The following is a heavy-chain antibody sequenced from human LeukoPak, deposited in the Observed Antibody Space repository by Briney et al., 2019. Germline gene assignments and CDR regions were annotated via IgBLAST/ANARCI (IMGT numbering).Heavy chain of an antibody. D-gene: IGHD3-10*01. CDR1: GGSFSGYY. J-gene: IGHJ4*02. CDR2: INHGGST. CDR3: ARSGTRRSYGSGSPPSY. V-gene: IGHV4-34*01. Sequence: PSETLSLTCAVYGGSFSGYYWSWIRQPPGKGLEWIGEINHGGSTNYNPSLKSRVTISVDTSKNQFSLKLSSVTAADTAVYYCARSGTRRSYGSGSPPSYWGQGTLVTVSS.